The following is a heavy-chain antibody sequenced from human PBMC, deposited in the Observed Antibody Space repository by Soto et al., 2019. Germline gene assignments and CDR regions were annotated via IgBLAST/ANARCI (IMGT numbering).Heavy chain of an antibody. CDR2: ISSRGTVK. Sequence: GGSLRLSCTASGFTFSNYEMNWVRQAPGKGLEWVSYISSRGTVKYNADSVKGRFTISRDNAKNSLYLQMNSLRAEDTAVYYCTRYRWFDAWGQGTLVTVSS. CDR3: TRYRWFDA. J-gene: IGHJ5*02. CDR1: GFTFSNYE. D-gene: IGHD3-16*02. V-gene: IGHV3-48*03.